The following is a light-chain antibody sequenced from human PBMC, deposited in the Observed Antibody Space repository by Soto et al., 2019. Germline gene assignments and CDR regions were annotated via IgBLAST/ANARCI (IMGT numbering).Light chain of an antibody. CDR2: GAS. V-gene: IGKV3-15*01. Sequence: EIVLTQSPGTLSLFPGEGDTLSCRASENIYTNLAWYQQKPGQAPRLLFYGASTRATGLPGRFSGTWSGTELTLTINRLQAEDSAVYYCQKYYNWPRTCGQGTRLEIK. J-gene: IGKJ5*01. CDR3: QKYYNWPRT. CDR1: ENIYTN.